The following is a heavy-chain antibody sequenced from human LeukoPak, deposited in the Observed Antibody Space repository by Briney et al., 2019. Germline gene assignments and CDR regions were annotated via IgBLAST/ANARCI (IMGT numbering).Heavy chain of an antibody. V-gene: IGHV3-23*01. J-gene: IGHJ4*02. CDR3: TRRVGGTPDY. Sequence: GGSLRLSCAASGFTFSNYVMTWVRQAPGKGLEWVSAIGIDVRDSDYADSVKGRFTISRDNSKNTVYLQMNSLRAEDTGLYYCTRRVGGTPDYWGLGTLVTVSS. CDR1: GFTFSNYV. D-gene: IGHD1-26*01. CDR2: IGIDVRDS.